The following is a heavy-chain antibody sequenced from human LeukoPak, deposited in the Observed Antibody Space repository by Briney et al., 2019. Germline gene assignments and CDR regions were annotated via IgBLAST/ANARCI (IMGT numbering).Heavy chain of an antibody. CDR2: ISDDGSNT. CDR3: AKDGVSGSYHSLFDY. Sequence: GRSLRLSCAASGFTFRTYGMHWVRQAPGKGLEWVAIISDDGSNTHYADFVKGRFTISRDNSKNTLYLQMNSLRAEDTAVYYCAKDGVSGSYHSLFDYWGQGTLVTVSS. J-gene: IGHJ4*02. D-gene: IGHD1-26*01. V-gene: IGHV3-30*18. CDR1: GFTFRTYG.